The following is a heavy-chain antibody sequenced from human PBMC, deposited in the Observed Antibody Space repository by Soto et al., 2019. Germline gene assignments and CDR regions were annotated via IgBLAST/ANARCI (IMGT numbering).Heavy chain of an antibody. Sequence: PGGSLRLSCAASGFTFSDYYMSWIRQAPGKGLEWVSYISSSGSTIYYADSVKGRFTISRDNAKNSLYLQMSSLRAEDTAVYYCATYKSNWFYYGMDVWGQGTTVTVSS. CDR1: GFTFSDYY. CDR3: ATYKSNWFYYGMDV. D-gene: IGHD6-13*01. V-gene: IGHV3-11*04. CDR2: ISSSGSTI. J-gene: IGHJ6*02.